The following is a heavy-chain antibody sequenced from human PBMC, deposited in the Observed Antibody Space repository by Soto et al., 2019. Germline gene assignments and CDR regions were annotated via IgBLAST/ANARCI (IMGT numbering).Heavy chain of an antibody. CDR2: THYRSKWYN. D-gene: IGHD6-6*01. J-gene: IGHJ4*02. Sequence: SQDLSPNCGLSRDRGSNHSAAWDWIRQFPLRGLEWLERTHYRSKWYNDYAVSVKSRITINPDTSKNQFSLQLNSVTPEDTAVYYCARGGYSSSSVAYYFDYWGQGTLVTVSS. CDR3: ARGGYSSSSVAYYFDY. V-gene: IGHV6-1*01. CDR1: RDRGSNHSAA.